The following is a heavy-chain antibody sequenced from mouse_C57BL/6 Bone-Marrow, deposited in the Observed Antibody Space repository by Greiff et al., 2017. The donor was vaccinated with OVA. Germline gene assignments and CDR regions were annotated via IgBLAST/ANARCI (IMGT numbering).Heavy chain of an antibody. CDR2: IDPSDSYT. V-gene: IGHV1-50*01. J-gene: IGHJ3*01. CDR1: GYTFTSYW. Sequence: VQLQQPGAELVKPGASVKLSCKASGYTFTSYWMQWVKQRPGQGLEWIGEIDPSDSYTNYNQKFKGKATLTVDTSSSTAYMQLSSLTSEDSAVYYCARLDSWCAYWGQGTLVTVSA. CDR3: ARLDSWCAY.